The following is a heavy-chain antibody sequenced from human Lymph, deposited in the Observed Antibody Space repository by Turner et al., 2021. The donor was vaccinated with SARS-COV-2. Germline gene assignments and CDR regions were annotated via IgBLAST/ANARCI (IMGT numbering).Heavy chain of an antibody. D-gene: IGHD2-2*01. CDR2: IIPILAIA. Sequence: QVQLVQSGAEVTKPGSSVKVSCKASGGTSSSYAITWVRQAPGQGLEWMGGIIPILAIANYAQKFQGRVTITADKSTSTAYMELSSLRSEDTAVYYCARDSPYCSSTSCYDPWGQGTLVTVSS. CDR1: GGTSSSYA. V-gene: IGHV1-69*10. CDR3: ARDSPYCSSTSCYDP. J-gene: IGHJ5*02.